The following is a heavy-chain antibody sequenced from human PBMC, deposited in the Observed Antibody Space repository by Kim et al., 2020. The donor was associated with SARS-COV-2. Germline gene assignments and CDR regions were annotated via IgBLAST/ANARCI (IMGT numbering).Heavy chain of an antibody. CDR3: ARGLRVGRLDY. J-gene: IGHJ4*02. D-gene: IGHD1-26*01. CDR2: T. Sequence: TSYAQKFQGRVTMTRDTSTSTVYMELSSLRSEDTAVYYCARGLRVGRLDYWGQGTLVTVSS. V-gene: IGHV1-46*01.